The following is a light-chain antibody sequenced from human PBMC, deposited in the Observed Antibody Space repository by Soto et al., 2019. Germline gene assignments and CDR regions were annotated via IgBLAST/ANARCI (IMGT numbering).Light chain of an antibody. CDR2: AVS. V-gene: IGKV1-39*01. CDR1: QSISSY. Sequence: DIQMTQSPSSLSASVGDRVTITCRASQSISSYLNWYQQKPGKAPKLLICAVSSLQSGVPSRFSGSGSGTGFTLTISSLQPEDFATYYCQHMYSFPFTFGPGTKVDIK. J-gene: IGKJ3*01. CDR3: QHMYSFPFT.